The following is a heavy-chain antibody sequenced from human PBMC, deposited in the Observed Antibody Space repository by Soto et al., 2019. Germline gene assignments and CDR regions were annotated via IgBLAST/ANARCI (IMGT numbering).Heavy chain of an antibody. CDR1: GGSISSGDYY. CDR2: IYYSGST. Sequence: QVQLQESGPGLVKASQTLSLTCTVSGGSISSGDYYWSWIRQPPGKGLEWIGYIYYSGSTYYNPSLKSRVTISVDTSKNQFSLKLSSVTAADTAVYYCARGGVWDYDSSGLTPPDYWGQGTLVTVSS. V-gene: IGHV4-30-4*01. J-gene: IGHJ4*02. CDR3: ARGGVWDYDSSGLTPPDY. D-gene: IGHD3-22*01.